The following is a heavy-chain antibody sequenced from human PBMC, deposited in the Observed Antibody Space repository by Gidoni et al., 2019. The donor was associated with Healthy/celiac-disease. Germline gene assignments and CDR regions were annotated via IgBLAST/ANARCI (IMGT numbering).Heavy chain of an antibody. D-gene: IGHD3-22*01. J-gene: IGHJ3*02. Sequence: EVQLLESGGGLVQPGGSLRLSCAASGFTFSSYAMRWVRQAPGKGLEWVSVISGSGGSTYYADSVKGRFTISRDNSKNTLYLQMNSLRAEDTAVYYCAKVLYDSSGYYFVGGAFDIWGQGTMVTVSS. CDR3: AKVLYDSSGYYFVGGAFDI. CDR2: ISGSGGST. V-gene: IGHV3-23*01. CDR1: GFTFSSYA.